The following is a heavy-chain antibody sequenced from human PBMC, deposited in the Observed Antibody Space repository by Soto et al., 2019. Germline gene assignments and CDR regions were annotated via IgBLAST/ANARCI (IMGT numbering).Heavy chain of an antibody. V-gene: IGHV1-69*01. Sequence: GNKNSKASWWVHHEKEKGLEWMGGIIPIFGTANYAQKFQGRGTITADESTSTAYMELSSLRSEDTAVYYCARDYYYDSSGYYVPGLFDYWGQGTLVTVSS. J-gene: IGHJ4*02. CDR1: GNKNSKA. CDR3: ARDYYYDSSGYYVPGLFDY. CDR2: IIPIFGTA. D-gene: IGHD3-22*01.